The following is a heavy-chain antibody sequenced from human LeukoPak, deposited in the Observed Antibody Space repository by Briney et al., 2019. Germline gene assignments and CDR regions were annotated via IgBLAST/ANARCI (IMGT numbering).Heavy chain of an antibody. J-gene: IGHJ5*02. V-gene: IGHV4-39*01. D-gene: IGHD1-26*01. CDR3: ARHRLVLRELLNWFDP. Sequence: SETLSLTCTVSGGSISSSSYYWGWIRQPPGKGLGWIGSIYYSGSTYYNPSLKSRVTISVDTSKNQFSLKLSSVTAADTAVYYCARHRLVLRELLNWFDPWGQGTLVTVSS. CDR2: IYYSGST. CDR1: GGSISSSSYY.